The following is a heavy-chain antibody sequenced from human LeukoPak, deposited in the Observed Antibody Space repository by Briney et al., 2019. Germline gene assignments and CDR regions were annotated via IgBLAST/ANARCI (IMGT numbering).Heavy chain of an antibody. D-gene: IGHD6-13*01. CDR3: ARSPAAADYYFDY. J-gene: IGHJ4*02. CDR2: ISSSGSNI. Sequence: KPGGSLSLSCAASGFTFSDYYMSCIRQAPGKGLEWVSYISSSGSNIYYADTVKGRCNISRDNAKNSLYLQMNSLTAEDTAVYYCARSPAAADYYFDYWGQGTLVTVSS. CDR1: GFTFSDYY. V-gene: IGHV3-11*04.